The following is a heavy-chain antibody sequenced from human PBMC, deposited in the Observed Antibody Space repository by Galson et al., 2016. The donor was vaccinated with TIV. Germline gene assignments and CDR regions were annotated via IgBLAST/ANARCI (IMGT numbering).Heavy chain of an antibody. CDR3: ARRRVATTGTSTYYHYMDV. CDR2: IHTADSDT. V-gene: IGHV5-51*01. CDR1: GSSFSNYW. Sequence: QSGAEVKKPGESLKISCKGSGSSFSNYWIGWVRQMPGKGLEWMGVIHTADSDTRYSPSFHGQVTISADKSISTAYLQWSSLKASDTAVYYCARRRVATTGTSTYYHYMDVWGKGTTVTVSS. J-gene: IGHJ6*03. D-gene: IGHD1-1*01.